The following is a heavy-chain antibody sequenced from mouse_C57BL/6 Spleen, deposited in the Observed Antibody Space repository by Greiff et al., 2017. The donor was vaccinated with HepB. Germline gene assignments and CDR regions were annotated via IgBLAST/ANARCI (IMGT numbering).Heavy chain of an antibody. CDR1: GYTFTSYW. J-gene: IGHJ4*01. D-gene: IGHD2-5*01. V-gene: IGHV1-72*01. Sequence: VQLQESGAELVKPGASVKLSCKASGYTFTSYWMHWVKQRPGRGLEWIGRIDPNSGGTKYNEKFKSKATLTVDKPSSTAYMQLSSLTSEDSAVYYCATADSNYEYAMDYWGQGTSVTVSS. CDR2: IDPNSGGT. CDR3: ATADSNYEYAMDY.